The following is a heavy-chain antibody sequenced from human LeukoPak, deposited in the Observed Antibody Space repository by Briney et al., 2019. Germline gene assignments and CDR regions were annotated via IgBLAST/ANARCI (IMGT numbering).Heavy chain of an antibody. CDR2: ISSSSSYI. CDR1: GFTFSTYS. J-gene: IGHJ6*04. CDR3: AELGITMIGGV. D-gene: IGHD3-10*02. V-gene: IGHV3-21*01. Sequence: GGSLRLSCAASGFTFSTYSMTWVRQAPGKGLEWVSSISSSSSYIYYADSVKGRFTISRDNAKNSLYLQMNSLRAEDTAVYYCAELGITMIGGVWGKGTTVTISS.